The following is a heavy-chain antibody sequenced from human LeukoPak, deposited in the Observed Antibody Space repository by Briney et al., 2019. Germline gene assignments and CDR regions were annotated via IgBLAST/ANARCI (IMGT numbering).Heavy chain of an antibody. CDR1: GDSMSDSY. J-gene: IGHJ6*03. D-gene: IGHD3-10*01. CDR3: AKEVRSFNGPAGYYYYYMDV. CDR2: IYASGKT. V-gene: IGHV4-59*10. Sequence: PSETLSLTCAVSGDSMSDSYRSWIRQPAGKGLEYIGRIYASGKTNYNPSLKSRVTRSVDTSSSQFSLTLSSVTAADAAIYYCAKEVRSFNGPAGYYYYYMDVWGEGATVTVSS.